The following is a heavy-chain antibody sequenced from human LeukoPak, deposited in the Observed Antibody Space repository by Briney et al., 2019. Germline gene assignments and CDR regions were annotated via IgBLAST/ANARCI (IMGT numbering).Heavy chain of an antibody. CDR2: IYSGGST. V-gene: IGHV3-53*04. D-gene: IGHD2-2*01. Sequence: GGSLRLSCAASGFTVSSNYMSRVRQAPGKGLEWVSVIYSGGSTYYADSVKGRFTISRHNSKNTLYLQMNSLRAEDTAVYYCARIYCSSTSCYDLYYFDYWGQGTLVTVSS. CDR1: GFTVSSNY. J-gene: IGHJ4*02. CDR3: ARIYCSSTSCYDLYYFDY.